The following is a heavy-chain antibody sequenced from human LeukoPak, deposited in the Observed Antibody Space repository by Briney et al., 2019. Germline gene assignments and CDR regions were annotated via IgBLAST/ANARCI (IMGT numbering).Heavy chain of an antibody. D-gene: IGHD6-19*01. V-gene: IGHV1-2*02. Sequence: GASVKVSCKASGYTFTSYDINWVRQATGQGLEWMGWINPNSGATIYAQKFQGRVTMTRDSSISTAYMEVSRLTSDDTAVYHCATTFSSGWYFHYWGQGTLVTVSS. CDR1: GYTFTSYD. J-gene: IGHJ4*02. CDR2: INPNSGAT. CDR3: ATTFSSGWYFHY.